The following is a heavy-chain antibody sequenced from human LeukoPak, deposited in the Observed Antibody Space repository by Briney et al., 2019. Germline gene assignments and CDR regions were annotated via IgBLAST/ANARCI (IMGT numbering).Heavy chain of an antibody. D-gene: IGHD3-3*01. CDR3: AKDLYFKLLPLGVVM. V-gene: IGHV3-23*01. J-gene: IGHJ4*02. Sequence: PGGSLRLSCAASGVTLSSYAMSWVRQAPGKGLEWVSAISGSGGSTYYADSVKGRFTISRDNSKNTLYLQMNSLRAEDTAVYYCAKDLYFKLLPLGVVMWGQGTLVTVSS. CDR2: ISGSGGST. CDR1: GVTLSSYA.